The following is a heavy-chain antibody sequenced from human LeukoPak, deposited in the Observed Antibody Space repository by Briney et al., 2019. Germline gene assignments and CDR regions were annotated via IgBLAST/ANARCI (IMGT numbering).Heavy chain of an antibody. CDR2: ISAYNGNT. Sequence: ASVKVSCKSSGYTFTSYGISWVRQAPGQGLEWMGWISAYNGNTNYAQKLQGRGTMTADTSTSTAYMELRSLRSDDTAVYYCARDMGELLWFGGGDAFDIWGQGTMVTVSS. V-gene: IGHV1-18*01. CDR1: GYTFTSYG. D-gene: IGHD3-10*01. J-gene: IGHJ3*02. CDR3: ARDMGELLWFGGGDAFDI.